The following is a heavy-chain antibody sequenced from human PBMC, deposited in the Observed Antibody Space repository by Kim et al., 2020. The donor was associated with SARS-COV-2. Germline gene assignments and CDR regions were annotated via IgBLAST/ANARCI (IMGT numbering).Heavy chain of an antibody. CDR2: FSYSGTT. CDR1: GASIKNSDSY. CDR3: ARQAPRLLLFGALGDF. V-gene: IGHV4-39*01. D-gene: IGHD3-10*01. Sequence: SETLSLTCSVSGASIKNSDSYRGWIRQSPGKGLEWIGSFSYSGTTYYNPSLKSRVTISVDTSNNHLSLTMRSATAADTALYYCARQAPRLLLFGALGDF. J-gene: IGHJ4*01.